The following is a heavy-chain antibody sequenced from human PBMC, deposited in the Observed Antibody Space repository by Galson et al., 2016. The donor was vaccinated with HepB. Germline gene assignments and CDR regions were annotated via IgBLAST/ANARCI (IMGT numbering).Heavy chain of an antibody. CDR1: GYTFTSYG. D-gene: IGHD3-22*01. J-gene: IGHJ5*02. CDR2: ISAYNGNT. V-gene: IGHV1-18*01. CDR3: ARGSSSGFLNWFNP. Sequence: SVKVSCKASGYTFTSYGISWVRQAPGQGLEWMGWISAYNGNTNYAQKFQGRVTMTTDTSTSTAYMELRSLRSDDTAVYYCARGSSSGFLNWFNPWGQGTLVTVSS.